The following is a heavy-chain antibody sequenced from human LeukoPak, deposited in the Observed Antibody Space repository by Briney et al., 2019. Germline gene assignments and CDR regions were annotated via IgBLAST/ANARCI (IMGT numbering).Heavy chain of an antibody. D-gene: IGHD2-21*02. Sequence: GGSLRLSCAASGFTFDDYAMHWVRQAAGKGLEWVSGISWNGGSIGYADSMKGRFTISRDNAQNSLYLQMSSLRVEDTAIYYRAKGDCGADCYPDYWGQGTLVTVSS. CDR3: AKGDCGADCYPDY. J-gene: IGHJ4*02. CDR1: GFTFDDYA. CDR2: ISWNGGSI. V-gene: IGHV3-9*01.